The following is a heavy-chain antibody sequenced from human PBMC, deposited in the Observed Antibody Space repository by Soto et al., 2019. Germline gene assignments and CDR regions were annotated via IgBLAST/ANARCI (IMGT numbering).Heavy chain of an antibody. Sequence: EVQLLESGGGLVQPGGSLRLSCAASGFTFSSYAMSWVRQAPGKGLEWVSAISGSGGSTYYADSVKGRFTISRDNSKNQLYMQMNSLRAEDTAVYYCAELSVAGIWVRNYLDYWGQGTLVTVSS. J-gene: IGHJ4*02. V-gene: IGHV3-23*01. CDR3: AELSVAGIWVRNYLDY. CDR2: ISGSGGST. CDR1: GFTFSSYA. D-gene: IGHD6-19*01.